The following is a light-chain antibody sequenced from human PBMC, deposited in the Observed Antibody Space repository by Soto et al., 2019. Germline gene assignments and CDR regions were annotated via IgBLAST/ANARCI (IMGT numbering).Light chain of an antibody. Sequence: IRMTHSLSALSGSIGDRVTITCRASQTISSWLAWYQQKPGKAPKLLIYKASTLKSGVPSRFSGSGSGTEFTLTISSLQPDDFATYYCQHYNSYSEAFGQGTKVDIK. J-gene: IGKJ1*01. CDR1: QTISSW. CDR3: QHYNSYSEA. V-gene: IGKV1-5*03. CDR2: KAS.